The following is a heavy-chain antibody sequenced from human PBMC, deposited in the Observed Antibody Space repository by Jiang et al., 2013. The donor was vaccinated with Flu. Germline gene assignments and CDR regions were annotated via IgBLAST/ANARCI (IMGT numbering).Heavy chain of an antibody. Sequence: VQLVESGGGLVKTGGSLTLSCTTSGFTFNNAWMSWVRQAPGKGLEWVGRIKSKVDGETTEYGEPVRGRFTISRDDSRKTLFLQMSSLKSEDTGVYYCTTDAVVEATGETFDVWGQGT. V-gene: IGHV3-15*01. D-gene: IGHD2-15*01. CDR2: IKSKVDGETT. CDR3: TTDAVVEATGETFDV. CDR1: GFTFNNAW. J-gene: IGHJ3*01.